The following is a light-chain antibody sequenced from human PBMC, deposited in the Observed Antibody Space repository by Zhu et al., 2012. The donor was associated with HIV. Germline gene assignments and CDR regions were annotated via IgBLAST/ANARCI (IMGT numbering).Light chain of an antibody. Sequence: EIFLRQSPVTLPLSPGQRAVLSCRATENIENNYLAWYQQKPGQAPRLLIHGASRRANGIPDRFSGGGSGTHFVFSISSLQPEDVGVYFCQQYGESPRTFGQGTKVEI. CDR3: QQYGESPRT. V-gene: IGKV3-20*01. J-gene: IGKJ1*01. CDR2: GAS. CDR1: ENIENNY.